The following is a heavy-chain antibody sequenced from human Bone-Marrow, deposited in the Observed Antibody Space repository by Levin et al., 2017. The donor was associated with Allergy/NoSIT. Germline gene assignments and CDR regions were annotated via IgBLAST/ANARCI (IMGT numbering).Heavy chain of an antibody. J-gene: IGHJ6*02. V-gene: IGHV3-23*01. Sequence: TGESLKISCAASGFSFSSYAMTWVRQAPGKGLEWLSAISGSGDATYYADSVKGRFIISRDNSKNTLYLQMKTLRAEDTAMYFCAKDLSTYFYDSGGFYYFDKYFYYGMDVWGQGTSVTVSS. CDR1: GFSFSSYA. CDR2: ISGSGDAT. D-gene: IGHD3-22*01. CDR3: AKDLSTYFYDSGGFYYFDKYFYYGMDV.